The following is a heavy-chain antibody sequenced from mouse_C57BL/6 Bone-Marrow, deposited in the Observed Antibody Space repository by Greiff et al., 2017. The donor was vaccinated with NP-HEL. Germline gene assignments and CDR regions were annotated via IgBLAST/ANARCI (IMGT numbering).Heavy chain of an antibody. Sequence: QVQLQQPGAELVMPGASVKLSCKASGYTFTSYWMHWVKQRPGQGLEWIGEIDPSDSYTNYNQKFKGKSTLTVDKSSSTAYMQLSSLTSEDSAVYYCARNYGSSYSAWFAYWGQGTLVTVSA. CDR1: GYTFTSYW. CDR2: IDPSDSYT. J-gene: IGHJ3*01. CDR3: ARNYGSSYSAWFAY. V-gene: IGHV1-69*01. D-gene: IGHD1-1*01.